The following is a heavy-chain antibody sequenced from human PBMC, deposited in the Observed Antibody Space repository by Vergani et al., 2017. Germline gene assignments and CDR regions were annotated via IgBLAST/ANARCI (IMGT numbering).Heavy chain of an antibody. D-gene: IGHD2-2*01. CDR1: GFTFSSYA. J-gene: IGHJ5*02. CDR3: AKDAGYCSSTSCPARKGWFDP. Sequence: EVQLLESGGGLVQPGGSLRLSCAASGFTFSSYAMSWVRQAPGKGLEWVSAISGSGGSTYYADSVKGRFTISREYSKNTLYLQMNSLRAEDTAVYYCAKDAGYCSSTSCPARKGWFDPWGQGTLVTVSS. V-gene: IGHV3-23*01. CDR2: ISGSGGST.